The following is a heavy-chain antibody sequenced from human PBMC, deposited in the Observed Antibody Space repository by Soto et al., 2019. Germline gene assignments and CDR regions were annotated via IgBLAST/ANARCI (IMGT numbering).Heavy chain of an antibody. CDR1: GFALSAYS. D-gene: IGHD1-1*01. J-gene: IGHJ4*02. Sequence: GGSLRLSCTASGFALSAYSINWVRQAPGKGLEWVASIISSGYIYYSDSVKGRFTISRDNARNSLYLQMNSLRAEDTAVYYCARENNYSGNLDYWGQGTLVTVSS. V-gene: IGHV3-21*01. CDR2: IISSGYI. CDR3: ARENNYSGNLDY.